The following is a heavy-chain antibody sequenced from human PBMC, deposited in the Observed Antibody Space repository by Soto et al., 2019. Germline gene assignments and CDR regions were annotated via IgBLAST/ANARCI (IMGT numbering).Heavy chain of an antibody. D-gene: IGHD5-18*01. CDR1: GGSISPHY. V-gene: IGHV4-4*07. J-gene: IGHJ5*02. Sequence: PSETLSLTCIVSGGSISPHYCTWIRQAAGKGLEWIGRIYSSGSTNYNPSLKCRVTMSVDTSKSQFSLRLSSVSAADTAVYYCAREVGYSYGFFNYLDTWGQGTLVTVSS. CDR3: AREVGYSYGFFNYLDT. CDR2: IYSSGST.